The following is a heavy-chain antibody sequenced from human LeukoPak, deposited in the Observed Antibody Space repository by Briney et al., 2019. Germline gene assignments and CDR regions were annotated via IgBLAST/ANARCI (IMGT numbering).Heavy chain of an antibody. CDR3: ARLSSYGYGDYFDY. Sequence: SETLSLTCTVSGGSISGYYWSWIRQPPGKGLEWIGYIYYSGSTNYNPSLKSRVTISVDTSKNQFSLKLSSVTAADTAVYYCARLSSYGYGDYFDYWGQGTLVTVSS. J-gene: IGHJ4*02. CDR2: IYYSGST. D-gene: IGHD5-18*01. CDR1: GGSISGYY. V-gene: IGHV4-59*08.